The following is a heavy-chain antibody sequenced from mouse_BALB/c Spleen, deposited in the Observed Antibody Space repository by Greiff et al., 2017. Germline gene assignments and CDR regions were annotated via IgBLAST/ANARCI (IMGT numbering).Heavy chain of an antibody. D-gene: IGHD4-1*01. CDR3: ARKGNWDWFAY. CDR1: GFSLTSYG. CDR2: IWAGGST. Sequence: VKLMESGPGLVAPSQSLSITCTVSGFSLTSYGVHWVRQPPGKGLEWLGVIWAGGSTNYNSALMSRLSISKDNSKSQVFLKMNSLQTDDTAMYYCARKGNWDWFAYWGQGTLVTVSA. V-gene: IGHV2-9*02. J-gene: IGHJ3*01.